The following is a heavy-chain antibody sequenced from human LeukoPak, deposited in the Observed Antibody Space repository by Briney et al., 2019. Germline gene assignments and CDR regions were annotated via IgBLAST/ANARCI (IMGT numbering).Heavy chain of an antibody. J-gene: IGHJ4*02. V-gene: IGHV3-23*01. D-gene: IGHD6-13*01. CDR3: AKGGTAAAGTAYYFDY. CDR2: ASGSGGST. Sequence: GGSLRLSCAASGFTFSSYAMSWVRQAPGKGLEWVSAASGSGGSTSYADSVKGRFTISRDNSKNTLYLQMNSLRADDTAVYYCAKGGTAAAGTAYYFDYWGQGTLVTASS. CDR1: GFTFSSYA.